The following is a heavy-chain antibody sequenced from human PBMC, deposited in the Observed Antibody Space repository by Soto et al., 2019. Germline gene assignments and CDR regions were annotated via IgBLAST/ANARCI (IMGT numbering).Heavy chain of an antibody. Sequence: SETLSLTCTVSGGSISSSSYYWGWIRQPPGKGLEWIGSIYYNGSTYYNPSLKSRVTISVDTSKNQFSLKLSSVTAADTAVYYCARLSYYYGMDVWGQGTTVTVSS. CDR1: GGSISSSSYY. J-gene: IGHJ6*02. V-gene: IGHV4-39*01. CDR3: ARLSYYYGMDV. CDR2: IYYNGST.